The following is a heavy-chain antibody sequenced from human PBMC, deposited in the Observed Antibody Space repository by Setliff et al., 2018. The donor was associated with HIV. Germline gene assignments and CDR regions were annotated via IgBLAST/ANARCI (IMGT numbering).Heavy chain of an antibody. J-gene: IGHJ4*02. V-gene: IGHV1-3*03. Sequence: VASVKVSCKASGYTFTSYAIHWMRQAPGQRLEWMGWINAGNGNTQFSQEFQGRVTITRDTSASTAYMELSSLRSEDMAVYYCARGIYDFWTGYADYWGPGTLVTVSS. CDR1: GYTFTSYA. D-gene: IGHD3-3*01. CDR2: INAGNGNT. CDR3: ARGIYDFWTGYADY.